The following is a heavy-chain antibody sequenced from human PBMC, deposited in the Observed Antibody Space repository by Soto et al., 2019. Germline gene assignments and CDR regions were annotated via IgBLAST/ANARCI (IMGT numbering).Heavy chain of an antibody. J-gene: IGHJ5*02. CDR1: GGTFSSYA. D-gene: IGHD2-15*01. CDR2: IIPIFGTA. CDR3: AREVVAPPRVGFDP. V-gene: IGHV1-69*01. Sequence: QVQLVQSGAEVKKPGSSVNVSCKASGGTFSSYAISWVRQAPGQGLEWMGGIIPIFGTANYAQKFQGRVTITADESTSTANRELSSLRSEDTAVYYCAREVVAPPRVGFDPWGQGTLVTVSS.